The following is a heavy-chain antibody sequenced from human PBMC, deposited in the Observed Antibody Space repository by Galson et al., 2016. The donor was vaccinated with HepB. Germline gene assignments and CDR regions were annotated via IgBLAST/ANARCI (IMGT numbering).Heavy chain of an antibody. CDR2: IWYDGSEK. V-gene: IGHV3-33*08. CDR3: ARIYYEILTGLTPWYYFDS. J-gene: IGHJ4*02. CDR1: GFTFKSYA. Sequence: SLRLSCAASGFTFKSYAMNWVRQAPGKGLEWVAVIWYDGSEKYYADSVKGRFTISRDNSKNTLHLQMNSLRAEDTAVYYCARIYYEILTGLTPWYYFDSWGQGTLVTVSS. D-gene: IGHD3-9*01.